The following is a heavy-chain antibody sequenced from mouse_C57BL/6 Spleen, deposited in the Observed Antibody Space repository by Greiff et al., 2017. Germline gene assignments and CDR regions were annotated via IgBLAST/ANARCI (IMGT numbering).Heavy chain of an antibody. CDR2: IDPENGDT. Sequence: EVQLVESGAELVRPGASVKLSCTASGFNIKDDYMHWVKQRPEQGLEWIGWIDPENGDTEYASKFQGKATITADTSSNTAYLQLSSLTSEDTAVYYCTGASGFAYWGQGTLVTVSA. V-gene: IGHV14-4*01. CDR1: GFNIKDDY. J-gene: IGHJ3*01. CDR3: TGASGFAY. D-gene: IGHD6-1*01.